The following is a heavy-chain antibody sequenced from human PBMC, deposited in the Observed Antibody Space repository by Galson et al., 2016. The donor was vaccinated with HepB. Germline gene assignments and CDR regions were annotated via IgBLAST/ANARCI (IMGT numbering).Heavy chain of an antibody. D-gene: IGHD4-17*01. V-gene: IGHV2-70*01. CDR2: IDWDDGK. CDR1: GFSLSTSGMC. CDR3: ARMIYGDNYSNYGMDV. Sequence: PALVKPTQTLMLPCTFSGFSLSTSGMCVNWIRQPPGKALEWLAFIDWDDGKYYSTSLTTRLTVSKDTSKNQVVLTMTNMDTVDTATYYCARMIYGDNYSNYGMDVWGQGTTVTVSS. J-gene: IGHJ6*02.